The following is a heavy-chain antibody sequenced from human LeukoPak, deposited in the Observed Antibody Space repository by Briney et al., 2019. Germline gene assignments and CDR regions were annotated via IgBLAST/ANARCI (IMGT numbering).Heavy chain of an antibody. D-gene: IGHD6-6*01. V-gene: IGHV1-2*02. CDR1: GYTFTGYY. Sequence: ASVKVSCKASGYTFTGYYMHWARQAPGQGLEWMGWINPNSGGTNYAQKFQGRVTMTRDTSISTAYMELSRLRSDDTAVYYCARDLLSSSSVYNWFDPWGQGTLVTVSS. CDR2: INPNSGGT. J-gene: IGHJ5*02. CDR3: ARDLLSSSSVYNWFDP.